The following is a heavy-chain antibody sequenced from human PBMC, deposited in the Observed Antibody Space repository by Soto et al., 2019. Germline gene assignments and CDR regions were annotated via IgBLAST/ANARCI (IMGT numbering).Heavy chain of an antibody. J-gene: IGHJ6*02. D-gene: IGHD6-19*01. CDR3: VRRRLIAVPFGMDV. Sequence: GEPMKISCKASGYSFTNYWIGWVRQMPGKGLEWMAIIYPVDSSARYSPSFQGQVSISVERSITTAYLQWTSLRASDTAMYYCVRRRLIAVPFGMDVWGQGTRVTV. CDR1: GYSFTNYW. V-gene: IGHV5-51*01. CDR2: IYPVDSSA.